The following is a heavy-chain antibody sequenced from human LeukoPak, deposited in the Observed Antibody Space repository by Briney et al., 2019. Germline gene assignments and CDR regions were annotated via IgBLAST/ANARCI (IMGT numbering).Heavy chain of an antibody. CDR3: ARGDYNFDY. J-gene: IGHJ4*02. Sequence: SETLSLTCAVYGGSFSGYYWSWIRQPPGRGLEWIGEINHSGSTNYNPSLKSRVTISVDRSKNQFSLKLNSVTAADTAVYYCARGDYNFDYWGQGTLVTVSS. CDR2: INHSGST. D-gene: IGHD4-11*01. V-gene: IGHV4-34*01. CDR1: GGSFSGYY.